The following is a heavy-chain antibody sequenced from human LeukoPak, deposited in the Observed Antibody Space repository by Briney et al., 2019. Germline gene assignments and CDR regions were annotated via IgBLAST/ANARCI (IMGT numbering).Heavy chain of an antibody. CDR3: ARDGNCSGGSCYSGYYYYSMDV. Sequence: EPGGSLRLSCAASGFTFSSYEMNWVRQAPGKGLEWVSYISSSGSTKYYADSVKGRFTISRDNAKNSLYLQMNSLRAEDTAVYYCARDGNCSGGSCYSGYYYYSMDVWGKGTTVTVSS. CDR1: GFTFSSYE. J-gene: IGHJ6*03. D-gene: IGHD2-15*01. V-gene: IGHV3-48*03. CDR2: ISSSGSTK.